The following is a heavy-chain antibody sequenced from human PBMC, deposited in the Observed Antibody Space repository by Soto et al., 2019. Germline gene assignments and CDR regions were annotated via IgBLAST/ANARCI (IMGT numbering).Heavy chain of an antibody. D-gene: IGHD6-19*01. CDR1: GFTFSSYS. CDR3: ARGAVAGTPYYYYGMDV. CDR2: ISSSSSYI. J-gene: IGHJ6*02. V-gene: IGHV3-21*01. Sequence: GGSLRLSCAASGFTFSSYSMNWVRQAPGKGLEWVSSISSSSSYIYYADSVKGRFTISRDNAKNSLYLQMNSLRAEDTAVYYCARGAVAGTPYYYYGMDVWGQGTTVTVPS.